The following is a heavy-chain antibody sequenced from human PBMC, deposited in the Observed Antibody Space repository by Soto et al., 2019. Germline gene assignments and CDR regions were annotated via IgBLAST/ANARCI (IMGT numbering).Heavy chain of an antibody. J-gene: IGHJ6*02. Sequence: ASVKVSCKASGYTFTSYGISWVRQAPGQGLEWMGWISAYNGNTNYAQKLQGGVTMTTDTSTSTAYMELRSLRSDDTAVYYCARDTKLQYCGGDCSPRYYYYGMDVWGQGTTVTVSS. V-gene: IGHV1-18*01. D-gene: IGHD2-21*02. CDR2: ISAYNGNT. CDR3: ARDTKLQYCGGDCSPRYYYYGMDV. CDR1: GYTFTSYG.